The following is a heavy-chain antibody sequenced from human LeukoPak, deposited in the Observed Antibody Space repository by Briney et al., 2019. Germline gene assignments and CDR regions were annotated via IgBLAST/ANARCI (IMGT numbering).Heavy chain of an antibody. CDR2: IYYSGST. Sequence: SETLSLTCTVSGGSISSYYWSRIRQPPGKGLEWIGYIYYSGSTNYNPSLKSRVTMSVDTSKNQFSLKLSSVTAADTAVYYCARGLRWFDPWGQGTLVTVSS. D-gene: IGHD5-12*01. J-gene: IGHJ5*02. CDR1: GGSISSYY. CDR3: ARGLRWFDP. V-gene: IGHV4-59*01.